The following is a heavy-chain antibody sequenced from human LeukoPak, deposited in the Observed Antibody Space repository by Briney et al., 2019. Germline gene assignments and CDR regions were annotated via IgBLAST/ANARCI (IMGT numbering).Heavy chain of an antibody. J-gene: IGHJ4*02. V-gene: IGHV3-15*01. CDR2: IKSKTDSGTT. D-gene: IGHD3-10*01. CDR1: GFTFSSYE. Sequence: PGGSLRLSCAASGFTFSSYEMNWVRQAPGKGLEWVGRIKSKTDSGTTDYAAPVKGRFSISRDDSKNTLYLQMNSLQIEDTAVYYCTGPYYYGSGSLHPFDYWGQGTLVTVSS. CDR3: TGPYYYGSGSLHPFDY.